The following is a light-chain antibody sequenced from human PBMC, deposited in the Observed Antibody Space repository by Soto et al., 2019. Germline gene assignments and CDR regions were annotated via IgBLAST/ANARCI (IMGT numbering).Light chain of an antibody. V-gene: IGKV1-9*01. CDR3: QQPNTFPPMYA. CDR2: SAS. CDR1: QGINNY. Sequence: DIQLTQSPSFLSASVGDRVTITCRASQGINNYLAWYQQKSGKAPSLLISSASTLESGVPSRFSGSGSGTEFTLTISSLQPEDFATYYCQQPNTFPPMYAFGQGTKLEIK. J-gene: IGKJ2*01.